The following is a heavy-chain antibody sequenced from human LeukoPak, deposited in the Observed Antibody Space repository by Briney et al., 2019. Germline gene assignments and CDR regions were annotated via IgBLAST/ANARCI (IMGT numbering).Heavy chain of an antibody. D-gene: IGHD2-8*01. CDR1: GGSISSYY. CDR3: ARLGVYGILGYMDV. J-gene: IGHJ6*03. V-gene: IGHV4-59*12. Sequence: SETLSLTCTVSGGSISSYYWSWIRQPPGKGLEWIGYIYYSGSTNYNPSLKSRVTISVDTSKNQFSLKLSSVTAADTAVYYCARLGVYGILGYMDVWGKGTTVTVSS. CDR2: IYYSGST.